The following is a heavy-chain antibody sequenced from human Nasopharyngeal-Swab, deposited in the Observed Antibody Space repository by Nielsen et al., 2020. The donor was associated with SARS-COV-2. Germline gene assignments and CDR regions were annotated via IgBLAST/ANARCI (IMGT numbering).Heavy chain of an antibody. CDR1: GFTFSSYA. Sequence: GESLKISCAASGFTFSSYAMHWVRQAPGKGLEWVAVISYDGSNKYYADSVKGRFTISRDNSKNTLYLQMNSLRAEDTAVCYCAREGGNWFDPWGQGTLVTVSS. CDR2: ISYDGSNK. D-gene: IGHD3-16*01. V-gene: IGHV3-30-3*01. J-gene: IGHJ5*02. CDR3: AREGGNWFDP.